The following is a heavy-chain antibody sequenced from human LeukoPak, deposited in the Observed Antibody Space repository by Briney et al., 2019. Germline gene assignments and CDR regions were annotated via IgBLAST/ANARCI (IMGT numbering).Heavy chain of an antibody. CDR3: GYFDPPTGY. V-gene: IGHV3-66*01. D-gene: IGHD3-9*01. CDR2: IFSGGTT. Sequence: GGSLRLSCAASGFTFSSYAMSWVRQAPGMGLEWVSVIFSGGTTYYADSVKGRFTISRDNSKNTLYLQVNSLRAEDTAVYYCGYFDPPTGYWGQGTLVTVSS. J-gene: IGHJ1*01. CDR1: GFTFSSYA.